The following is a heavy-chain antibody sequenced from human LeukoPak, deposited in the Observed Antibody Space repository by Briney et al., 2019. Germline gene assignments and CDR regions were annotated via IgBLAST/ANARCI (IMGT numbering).Heavy chain of an antibody. CDR2: IYHSGST. CDR3: ARSDGGDY. V-gene: IGHV4-38-2*02. Sequence: SETLSLTCTVSGYSISSGYYWGWIRQPPGKGLEWIGSIYHSGSTYYNPSLKSRVTISVDTSKNQFPLKLSSVTAADTAVYYCARSDGGDYWGQGTLVTVSS. J-gene: IGHJ4*02. CDR1: GYSISSGYY. D-gene: IGHD3-10*01.